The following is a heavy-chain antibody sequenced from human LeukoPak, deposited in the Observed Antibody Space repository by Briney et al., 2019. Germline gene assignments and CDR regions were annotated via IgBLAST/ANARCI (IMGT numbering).Heavy chain of an antibody. CDR1: GGSISSGSYY. CDR3: ARAGVGSYYYYYMDV. CDR2: IYTSGST. J-gene: IGHJ6*03. Sequence: SQTLSLTCTVSGGSISSGSYYWSWIRQPAGKGLEWIGRIYTSGSTNYNPSLKSRVTMSVDTSKNQFSLKLSSVTAADTAVYYCARAGVGSYYYYYMDVWGKGTTVTISS. D-gene: IGHD1-26*01. V-gene: IGHV4-61*02.